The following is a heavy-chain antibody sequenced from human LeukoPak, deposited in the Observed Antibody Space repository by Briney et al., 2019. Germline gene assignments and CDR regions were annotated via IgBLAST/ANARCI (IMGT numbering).Heavy chain of an antibody. CDR3: ARDPVAGTGAYFDY. CDR1: GYTFTTYG. J-gene: IGHJ4*02. D-gene: IGHD6-19*01. CDR2: ISAYNGNT. Sequence: GASVKVSCRASGYTFTTYGINWVRQAPGQGLEWMGWISAYNGNTNYAQKLQGRVTMTTDTSTSTAYMELRSLRSDDTAVYYCARDPVAGTGAYFDYWGQGTLVTVSS. V-gene: IGHV1-18*01.